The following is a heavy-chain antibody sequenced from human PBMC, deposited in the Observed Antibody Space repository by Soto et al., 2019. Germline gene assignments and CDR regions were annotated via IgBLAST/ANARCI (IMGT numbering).Heavy chain of an antibody. CDR1: GYTFTSYD. V-gene: IGHV1-8*01. J-gene: IGHJ5*02. D-gene: IGHD6-19*01. CDR3: ARDRSSGWANWFDP. Sequence: ASVKVSCKASGYTFTSYDINWVRQATGQGLEWMGWMNPIIGSTGYAQRFQGRVTITADKSTSTAYMELSSLRSEDTAVYYCARDRSSGWANWFDPWGQGTLVTVSS. CDR2: MNPIIGST.